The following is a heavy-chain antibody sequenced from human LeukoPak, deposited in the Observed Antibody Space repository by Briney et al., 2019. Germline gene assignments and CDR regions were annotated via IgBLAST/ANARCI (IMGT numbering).Heavy chain of an antibody. J-gene: IGHJ4*02. D-gene: IGHD5-18*01. CDR1: GYTFTSYA. CDR3: ARGGGYSYGFLDY. V-gene: IGHV1-2*02. Sequence: ASVKVSCKASGYTFTSYAMNWVRQAPGQGLEWMGWINPNSGGTNYAQKFQGRVTMTRDTSISTAYMELSRLRSDDTAVYYCARGGGYSYGFLDYWGQGTLVTVSS. CDR2: INPNSGGT.